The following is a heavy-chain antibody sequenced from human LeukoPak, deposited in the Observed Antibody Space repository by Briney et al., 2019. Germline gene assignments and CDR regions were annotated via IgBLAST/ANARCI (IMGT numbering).Heavy chain of an antibody. CDR2: INPNSGGT. CDR3: AGDEPIIVVVPAAVNWFDP. V-gene: IGHV1-2*06. D-gene: IGHD2-2*01. Sequence: ASVKVSCKASGGTFSSYAISWVQQAPGQGLEWMGRINPNSGGTNYAQKFQGRVTMTRDTSISTAYMELSRLRSDDTAVYYCAGDEPIIVVVPAAVNWFDPWGQGTLVTASS. J-gene: IGHJ5*02. CDR1: GGTFSSYA.